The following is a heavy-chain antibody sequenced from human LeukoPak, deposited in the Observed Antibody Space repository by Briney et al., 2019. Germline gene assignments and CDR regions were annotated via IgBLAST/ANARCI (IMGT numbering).Heavy chain of an antibody. V-gene: IGHV3-7*01. J-gene: IGHJ4*02. CDR2: INQDGSLK. CDR1: GFTFSSCW. CDR3: ARDLRTGYTYGYPLDY. Sequence: QPGGSLRLSCAASGFTFSSCWMTWVRQAPGKGLEWVANINQDGSLKYYVDSVKGRLTISRDNAKNSLYLQMTSLRAEDTAFYYCARDLRTGYTYGYPLDYWGQGTLVTVSS. D-gene: IGHD5-18*01.